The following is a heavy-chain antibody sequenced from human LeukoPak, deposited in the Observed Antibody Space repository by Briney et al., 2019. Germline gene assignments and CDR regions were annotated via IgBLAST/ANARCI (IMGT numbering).Heavy chain of an antibody. CDR2: ISYDGSNK. D-gene: IGHD1-26*01. J-gene: IGHJ6*02. CDR1: GFTFSSYG. V-gene: IGHV3-30*18. Sequence: GGSLRLSCAASGFTFSSYGMHWVRQAPGKGLEWVAVISYDGSNKYYADSVKGRFTISRDNSKNTLYLQMNSLRAEDTAMYYCAKAEVGATTPLYYYGMDVWGQGTTVTVSS. CDR3: AKAEVGATTPLYYYGMDV.